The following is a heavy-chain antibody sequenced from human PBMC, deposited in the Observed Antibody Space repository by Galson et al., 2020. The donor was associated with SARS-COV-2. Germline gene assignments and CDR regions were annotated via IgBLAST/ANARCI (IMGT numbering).Heavy chain of an antibody. J-gene: IGHJ2*01. V-gene: IGHV3-33*01. Sequence: GGSLRLSCAASGFTISSYGMHCVSQPPAEGLEGVAGIWSDGGYKYDADSVKGRFTISRDNSKNTLSLKMNSLRAEDTALYYCARDSSMLARGVDYWGHGTLVTVSS. CDR1: GFTISSYG. D-gene: IGHD2-8*01. CDR2: IWSDGGYK. CDR3: ARDSSMLARGVDY.